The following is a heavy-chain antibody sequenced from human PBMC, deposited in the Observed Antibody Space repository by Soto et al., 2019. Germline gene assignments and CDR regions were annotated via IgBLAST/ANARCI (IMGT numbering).Heavy chain of an antibody. V-gene: IGHV3-21*01. CDR1: GFIFSNYS. J-gene: IGHJ6*02. CDR2: ISSRSDI. CDR3: AREYTAWPLAYGLDV. Sequence: GGSLRLSCVGSGFIFSNYSINWVRQAPGKGLEWVSSISSRSDIYYAESVKGRFTISRDNAKNSVSLQMNSLRAEDTAVYYCAREYTAWPLAYGLDVWGQGTTVTVSS. D-gene: IGHD2-2*02.